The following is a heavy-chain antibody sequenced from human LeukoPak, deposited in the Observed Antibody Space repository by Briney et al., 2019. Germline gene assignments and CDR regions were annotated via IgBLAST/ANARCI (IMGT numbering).Heavy chain of an antibody. J-gene: IGHJ4*02. CDR1: GFTFINAW. Sequence: GGSLRLSCAASGFTFINAWMSWVRQAPGKGLEWVSYISSSGSTIYYADSVKGRFTISRDNAKNSLYLQMNSLRAEDTAVYYCARRPYYYDSLDYWGQGTLVTVSS. CDR2: ISSSGSTI. V-gene: IGHV3-11*04. D-gene: IGHD3-22*01. CDR3: ARRPYYYDSLDY.